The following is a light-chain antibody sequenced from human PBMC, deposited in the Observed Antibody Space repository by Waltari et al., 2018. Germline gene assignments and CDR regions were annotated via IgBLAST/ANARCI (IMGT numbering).Light chain of an antibody. J-gene: IGLJ3*02. CDR2: GVT. CDR3: SSFTGTIWV. Sequence: QSALTQPASVSGSPGQSITISGTGSSSDIYFDDYVSWYQHLPGKAPKLMIYGVTNRPSGISNRFSVSKSDNTASLTISGLQADDEADYYCSSFTGTIWVFGGGTKLTVL. V-gene: IGLV2-14*01. CDR1: SSDIYFDDY.